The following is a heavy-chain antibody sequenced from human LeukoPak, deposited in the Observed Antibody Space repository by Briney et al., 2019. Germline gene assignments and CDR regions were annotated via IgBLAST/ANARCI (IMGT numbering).Heavy chain of an antibody. V-gene: IGHV4-59*01. Sequence: SETLSLTCTASGGSISSYYWSWIRQPPGKGLEWIGYIYYSGSTNYNPSLKSRVTISVDTSKNQFSLKLSSVTAADTAVYYCARENSWDSYGYGVYDYWGQGTLVTVSS. D-gene: IGHD5-18*01. CDR1: GGSISSYY. CDR3: ARENSWDSYGYGVYDY. J-gene: IGHJ4*02. CDR2: IYYSGST.